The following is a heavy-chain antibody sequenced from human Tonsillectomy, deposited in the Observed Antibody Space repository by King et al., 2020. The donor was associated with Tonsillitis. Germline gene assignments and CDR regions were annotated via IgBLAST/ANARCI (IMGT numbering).Heavy chain of an antibody. CDR1: VYNFTTYW. CDR3: ARGEGFDFDY. Sequence: QLVQSGAEVKKPGESLKISCKVSVYNFTTYWIGWVRQMPGKSLEWMGIIYPDDSDARYSPSFQGQVSMSADKSILTAYLQWSSLKASDTAIFYCARGEGFDFDYWGQGTLVTVSS. J-gene: IGHJ4*02. CDR2: IYPDDSDA. D-gene: IGHD3-16*01. V-gene: IGHV5-51*01.